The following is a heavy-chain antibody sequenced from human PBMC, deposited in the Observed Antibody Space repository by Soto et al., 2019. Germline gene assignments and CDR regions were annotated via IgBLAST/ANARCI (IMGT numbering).Heavy chain of an antibody. CDR1: GYTFTSYY. J-gene: IGHJ6*03. V-gene: IGHV1-46*01. Sequence: ASVKVSCTASGYTFTSYYMHWGRQAPGQGLEWMGRINPSSGNTSYAQKFQGRVTMTRNTSISTAYMELSSLRSEDTAVYYCARSVRGVSRTAQSYYYYMDVWGKGTTVTVSS. CDR2: INPSSGNT. D-gene: IGHD3-10*01. CDR3: ARSVRGVSRTAQSYYYYMDV.